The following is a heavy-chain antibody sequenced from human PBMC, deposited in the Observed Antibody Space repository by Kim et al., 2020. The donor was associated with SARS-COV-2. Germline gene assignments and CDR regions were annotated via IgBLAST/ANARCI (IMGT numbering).Heavy chain of an antibody. CDR3: ARAYSSSMDFDY. V-gene: IGHV3-23*03. CDR1: GFTFSSYA. D-gene: IGHD6-13*01. CDR2: IYSGGSST. Sequence: GGSLRLSCAASGFTFSSYAMSWVRQAPGKGLEWVSVIYSGGSSTYYADSVKGRFTISRDNSKNTLYLQMNSLRAEDTAVYYCARAYSSSMDFDYWGQGTLVTVSS. J-gene: IGHJ4*02.